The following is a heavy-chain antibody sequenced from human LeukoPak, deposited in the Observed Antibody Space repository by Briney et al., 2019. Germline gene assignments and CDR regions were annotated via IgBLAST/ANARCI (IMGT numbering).Heavy chain of an antibody. Sequence: ASVKVSCKASGGTFSSYAISWVRQAPGQGLEWMGGIIPIFGTANYAQKFQGRVTITADESTSTAYMELSSLRSEDTAVYYCARMYSSSWIADEVGATTSWGQGTLVTVSS. CDR2: IIPIFGTA. D-gene: IGHD6-13*01. J-gene: IGHJ4*02. CDR1: GGTFSSYA. V-gene: IGHV1-69*13. CDR3: ARMYSSSWIADEVGATTS.